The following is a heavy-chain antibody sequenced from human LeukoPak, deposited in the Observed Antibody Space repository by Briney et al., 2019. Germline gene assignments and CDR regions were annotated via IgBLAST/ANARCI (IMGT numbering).Heavy chain of an antibody. Sequence: SETLSLTCAVYGGSFSGYYWSWIRQPPGKGLEWIGEINHSGSTNYNPSLKSRVTISVDTSKNQFSLKLSSVTAADTAVYYCARRYGSGSSGTFDYWGQGTLVTVSS. J-gene: IGHJ4*02. V-gene: IGHV4-34*01. CDR1: GGSFSGYY. D-gene: IGHD3-10*01. CDR2: INHSGST. CDR3: ARRYGSGSSGTFDY.